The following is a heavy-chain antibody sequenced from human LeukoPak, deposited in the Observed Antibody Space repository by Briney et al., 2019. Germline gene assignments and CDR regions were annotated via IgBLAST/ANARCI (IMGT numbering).Heavy chain of an antibody. CDR1: GGTFSSYA. J-gene: IGHJ4*02. CDR2: IIPIFGTA. V-gene: IGHV1-69*01. D-gene: IGHD6-19*01. Sequence: ASVKVSCKASGGTFSSYAISWVRQAPGQGLEWMGGIIPIFGTANYAQKFQGRVTITADESTSTAYMELSSLRSEDTAVYHCAISEAIAVAGSFDYWGQGTLVTVSS. CDR3: AISEAIAVAGSFDY.